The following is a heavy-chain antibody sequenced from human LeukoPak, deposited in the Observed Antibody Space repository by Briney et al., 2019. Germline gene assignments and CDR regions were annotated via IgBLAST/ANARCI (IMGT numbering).Heavy chain of an antibody. CDR2: FDPEDGET. CDR3: AKSTYGSGSYYRFDY. J-gene: IGHJ4*02. CDR1: GYTLTELS. D-gene: IGHD3-10*01. V-gene: IGHV1-24*01. Sequence: ASVKVSCKVSGYTLTELSMHWVRQAPGKGLEWMGGFDPEDGETIYAQKFQGRVTMTEDTSTDTAYMKLSSLRSEDTAVYYCAKSTYGSGSYYRFDYWGQGTLVTVSS.